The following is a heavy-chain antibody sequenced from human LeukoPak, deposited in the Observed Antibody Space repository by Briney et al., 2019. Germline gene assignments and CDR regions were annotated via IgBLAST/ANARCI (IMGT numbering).Heavy chain of an antibody. CDR1: GGSFSGYY. CDR2: INHSGST. CDR3: ARAWDYYYGMGV. Sequence: PSETLSLTCAVYGGSFSGYYWSWIRQPPGKGLEWIGEINHSGSTNYNPSLKSRVTISVDTSKNQFSLKLSSVTAADTAVYYCARAWDYYYGMGVWGQGTTVTVSS. V-gene: IGHV4-34*01. J-gene: IGHJ6*02. D-gene: IGHD7-27*01.